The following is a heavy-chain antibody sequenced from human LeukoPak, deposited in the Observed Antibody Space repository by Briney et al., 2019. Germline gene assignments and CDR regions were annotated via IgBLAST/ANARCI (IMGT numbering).Heavy chain of an antibody. CDR3: ARHVGVPNLGRLFMSTGYYYYYMDV. D-gene: IGHD2-21*01. CDR1: GYSFTSYW. Sequence: GESLKISCKGSGYSFTSYWIGWVRQMPWKGLECMGIIYPGCSDTRYRPSFQGQVSISDDKSISTAYLPWSSLKASDTAMYYCARHVGVPNLGRLFMSTGYYYYYMDVWGKGTTVTVSS. CDR2: IYPGCSDT. J-gene: IGHJ6*03. V-gene: IGHV5-51*01.